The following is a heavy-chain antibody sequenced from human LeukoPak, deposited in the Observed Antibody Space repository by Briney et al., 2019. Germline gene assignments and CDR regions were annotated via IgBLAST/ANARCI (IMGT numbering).Heavy chain of an antibody. CDR3: ASATSSSPSDY. J-gene: IGHJ4*02. V-gene: IGHV1-2*02. CDR2: IHPNSGGT. CDR1: GYTFTGYY. Sequence: GASVKVSCKASGYTFTGYYMHWVRQAPGRGLEWMGWIHPNSGGTNYAQKFQGRVTMTRDTSISTAYMELSRLRSDDAAVYYCASATSSSPSDYWAREPWSPSPQ. D-gene: IGHD6-13*01.